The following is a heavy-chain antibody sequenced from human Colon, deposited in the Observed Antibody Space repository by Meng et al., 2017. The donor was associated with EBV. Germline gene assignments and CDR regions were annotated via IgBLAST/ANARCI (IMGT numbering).Heavy chain of an antibody. Sequence: VRLQDSAPGLVKPSETLSLTCAVSGGSISSVYWWTWVRQSPGKGLEWIGEIYHSGSTNYNPSLKSRVTISVDKSKNQFSLKLTSVTAADTAVYYCARGGYYSFDYRGQRTLVTVSS. CDR3: ARGGYYSFDY. V-gene: IGHV4-4*02. CDR2: IYHSGST. CDR1: GGSISSVYW. J-gene: IGHJ4*02. D-gene: IGHD5-18*01.